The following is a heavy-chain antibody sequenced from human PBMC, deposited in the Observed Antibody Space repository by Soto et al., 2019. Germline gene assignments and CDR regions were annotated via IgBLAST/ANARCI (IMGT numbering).Heavy chain of an antibody. CDR3: AHSFGYCSGGSCLMFDY. CDR2: IYWNDDK. J-gene: IGHJ4*02. Sequence: QITLKESGPTLVKPTQTLTLTCTFSGFSLSTSGVGVGWIRQPPGKALEWLALIYWNDDKRYSPSLKSRLTITEDTSKNQVVLTMTNMDPVDTATYYCAHSFGYCSGGSCLMFDYWGQGTLVTVSS. CDR1: GFSLSTSGVG. D-gene: IGHD2-15*01. V-gene: IGHV2-5*01.